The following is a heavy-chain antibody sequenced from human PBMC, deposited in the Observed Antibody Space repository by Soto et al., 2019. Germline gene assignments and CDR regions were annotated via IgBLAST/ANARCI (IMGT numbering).Heavy chain of an antibody. V-gene: IGHV4-39*01. Sequence: SETLSLTCTVSGGSISSSSYYWGWIRQPPGKGLEWIGSIYYSGSTYYNPSLKSRVTISVDTSKNQFSLKLSSVTAADTAVYYCARPKIEWLSYYFDYWGQGTLVTVSS. CDR1: GGSISSSSYY. CDR2: IYYSGST. CDR3: ARPKIEWLSYYFDY. D-gene: IGHD3-3*01. J-gene: IGHJ4*02.